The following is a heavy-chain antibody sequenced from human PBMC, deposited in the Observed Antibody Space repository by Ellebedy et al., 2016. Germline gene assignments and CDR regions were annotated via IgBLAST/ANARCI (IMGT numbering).Heavy chain of an antibody. CDR3: AAEEGDFWSGGWFDP. CDR1: GFTFSSYS. Sequence: GESLKISCAASGFTFSSYSMNWVRQAPGKGLEWVSYISSSSSTIYYADSVKGRFTISRDNAKNSLYLQMNSLRAEDTAVYYCAAEEGDFWSGGWFDPWGQGTLVTVSS. D-gene: IGHD3-3*01. J-gene: IGHJ5*02. V-gene: IGHV3-48*01. CDR2: ISSSSSTI.